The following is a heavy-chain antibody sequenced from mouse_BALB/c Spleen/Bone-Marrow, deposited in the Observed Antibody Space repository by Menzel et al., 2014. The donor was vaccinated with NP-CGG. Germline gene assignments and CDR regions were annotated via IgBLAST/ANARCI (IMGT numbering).Heavy chain of an antibody. J-gene: IGHJ3*01. D-gene: IGHD2-4*01. CDR3: ARHAYYDQTEVSFVY. CDR1: GFTFNSYG. CDR2: ISGGGSST. Sequence: EVHLVESGGGLVKSGGSLRLSCAASGFTFNSYGMSWVSQTPGKRLEWVATISGGGSSTFYPDSVKVRFTISRDNAKNNLYLQLSSLRSEDTALYYCARHAYYDQTEVSFVYWGQGTLVTVSA. V-gene: IGHV5-9-2*01.